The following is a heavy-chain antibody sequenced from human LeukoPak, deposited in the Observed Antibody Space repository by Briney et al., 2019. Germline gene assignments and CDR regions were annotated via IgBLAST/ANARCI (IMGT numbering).Heavy chain of an antibody. J-gene: IGHJ4*02. CDR2: IKRDGSET. D-gene: IGHD3-22*01. V-gene: IGHV3-7*03. CDR3: VSEVVSPFDY. CDR1: GLTVSNYY. Sequence: GGSLRLSCAASGLTVSNYYMNWVRQAPGKGLEWVANIKRDGSETYYVDSVKGRFIISRDNAKDSLYLQMNSLRAEDTAVYYCVSEVVSPFDYWGQGTLVTVSS.